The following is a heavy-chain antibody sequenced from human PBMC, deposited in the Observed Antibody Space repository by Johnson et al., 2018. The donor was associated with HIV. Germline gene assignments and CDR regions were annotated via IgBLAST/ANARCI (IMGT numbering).Heavy chain of an antibody. CDR2: ISDDGSNK. J-gene: IGHJ3*02. Sequence: QMLLVESGGGVVQPGRSLRLSCAASGFTFSSYGMHWVRQAPGKGLEWVAAISDDGSNKYYADSVKGRFTISRDNAKNSLYLQMNSLRAEDTAVYYCARGGSCYSAHCGIWGQGTTVTVSS. CDR3: ARGGSCYSAHCGI. V-gene: IGHV3-30*03. D-gene: IGHD2-15*01. CDR1: GFTFSSYG.